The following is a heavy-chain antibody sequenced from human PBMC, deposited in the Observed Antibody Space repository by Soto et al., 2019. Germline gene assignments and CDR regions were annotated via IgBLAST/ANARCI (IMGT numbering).Heavy chain of an antibody. D-gene: IGHD3-3*01. J-gene: IGHJ4*02. CDR1: GGSFSGYY. Sequence: QVQLQQWGAGLLKPSETLSLTCAVYGGSFSGYYWSWIRQPPGKGLEWIGEINHSGSTNYNPSLKSRVTISVDTSKNPFYLKLSSVTAADTAVYYCARGRLYYDFWSGYSTFDYWGQGTLVTVSS. V-gene: IGHV4-34*01. CDR3: ARGRLYYDFWSGYSTFDY. CDR2: INHSGST.